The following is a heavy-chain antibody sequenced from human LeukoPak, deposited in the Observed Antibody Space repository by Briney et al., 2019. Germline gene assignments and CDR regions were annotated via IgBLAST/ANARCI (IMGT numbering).Heavy chain of an antibody. CDR2: ISYDGSNK. CDR3: ASLGSMVRGVFDY. CDR1: GFTFSSYG. J-gene: IGHJ4*02. V-gene: IGHV3-30*03. D-gene: IGHD3-10*01. Sequence: GSLRLSCAASGFTFSSYGMHWVRQAPGKGLEWVAVISYDGSNKYYADSVKGRFTISRDNSKNTLYLQMNSLRAEDTAVYYCASLGSMVRGVFDYWGQGTLVTVSS.